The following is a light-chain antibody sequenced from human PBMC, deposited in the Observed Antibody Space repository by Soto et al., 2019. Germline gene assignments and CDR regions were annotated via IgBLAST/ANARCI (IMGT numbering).Light chain of an antibody. CDR1: QSISSY. V-gene: IGKV1-39*01. CDR3: QQSYSTLPIT. Sequence: DIQMTQSPSSLSASVGDRVTITCRASQSISSYLNWYQQKPGKAPKLLFYAASSLQSGVPSRFGGSRSGTDFTLTISSLQPEDFATYYCQQSYSTLPITFGQGTRLEIK. CDR2: AAS. J-gene: IGKJ5*01.